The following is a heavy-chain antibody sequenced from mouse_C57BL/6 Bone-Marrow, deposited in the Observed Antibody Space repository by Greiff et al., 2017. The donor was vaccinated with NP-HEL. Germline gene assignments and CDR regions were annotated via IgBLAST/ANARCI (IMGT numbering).Heavy chain of an antibody. CDR1: GFNIKDDY. CDR3: TTCMDY. CDR2: IDPANGDT. Sequence: EVKLVESGAELVRPGASVKLSCTASGFNIKDDYMHWVKQRPEQGLEWIGWIDPANGDTEYASKFQGKATITADTSSNTAYLQLSSLTSEDTAVYYCTTCMDYWGQGTSVTVSS. J-gene: IGHJ4*01. V-gene: IGHV14-4*01.